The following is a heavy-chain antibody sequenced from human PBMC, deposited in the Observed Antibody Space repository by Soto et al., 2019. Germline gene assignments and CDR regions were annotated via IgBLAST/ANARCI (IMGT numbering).Heavy chain of an antibody. D-gene: IGHD3-9*01. J-gene: IGHJ4*02. CDR1: GFTFSSYG. V-gene: IGHV3-33*01. CDR3: ARDQSDILTGYTPPSYYFDY. CDR2: IWYDGSNK. Sequence: PGGSLRLSCAASGFTFSSYGMHWVRQAPGKGLEWVAVIWYDGSNKYYADSVKGRFTISRDNSKNTLYLQMNSLRAEDTAVYYCARDQSDILTGYTPPSYYFDYWGQGTLVTVSS.